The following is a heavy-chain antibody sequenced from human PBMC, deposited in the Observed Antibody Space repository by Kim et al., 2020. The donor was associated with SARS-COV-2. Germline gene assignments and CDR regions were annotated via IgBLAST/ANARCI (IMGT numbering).Heavy chain of an antibody. Sequence: GGSLRLSCAASGFTVSSNYMSWVRQAPGKGLEWVSVIYSGGSTYYADSVKGRFTISRDNSKNTLYLQMNSLRAEDTAVYYCARDAPLRGMDVWGQGTTVTVSS. CDR3: ARDAPLRGMDV. CDR1: GFTVSSNY. CDR2: IYSGGST. J-gene: IGHJ6*02. V-gene: IGHV3-53*01.